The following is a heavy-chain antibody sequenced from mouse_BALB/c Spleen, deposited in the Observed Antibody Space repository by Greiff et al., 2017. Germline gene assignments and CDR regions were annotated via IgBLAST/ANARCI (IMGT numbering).Heavy chain of an antibody. Sequence: EVHLVESGPSLVKPSQTLSLTCSVTGDSITSGYWNWIRKFPGNKLEYMGYISYSGSTYYNPSLKSRISITRDTSKNQYYLQLNSVTTEDTATYYCARYKIKSITTVVEGAMDYWGQGTSVTVSS. J-gene: IGHJ4*01. CDR1: GDSITSGY. D-gene: IGHD1-1*01. V-gene: IGHV3-8*02. CDR3: ARYKIKSITTVVEGAMDY. CDR2: ISYSGST.